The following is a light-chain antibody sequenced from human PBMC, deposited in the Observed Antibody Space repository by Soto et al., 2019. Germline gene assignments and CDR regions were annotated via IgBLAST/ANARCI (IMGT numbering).Light chain of an antibody. CDR3: QKYSSVPV. Sequence: DIQMTQSPTSLSASVGDRVTITCRASQGIRNFVAWYQQKPGKAPKLLIYAASTLQSGVPSRFSGSGSGTDFTLTIKSLQVEDVATYSCQKYSSVPVFGPGTKVEIK. J-gene: IGKJ3*01. CDR2: AAS. V-gene: IGKV1-27*01. CDR1: QGIRNF.